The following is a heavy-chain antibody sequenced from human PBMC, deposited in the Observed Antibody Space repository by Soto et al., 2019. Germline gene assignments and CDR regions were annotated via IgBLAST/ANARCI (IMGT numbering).Heavy chain of an antibody. V-gene: IGHV1-18*01. J-gene: IGHJ5*02. CDR3: ARVVPGAEAWFGP. D-gene: IGHD2-2*01. CDR2: ISLYSDGT. Sequence: QVQLVQSGGEVKRPGASVKVSCKTSGYTFSNYGITWVRQAPGQPLEWLGWISLYSDGTNYAQKFQGRVSMTTDTSTTTAYMGLRSLRSDDTAVYYCARVVPGAEAWFGPWGQGTLVTVCS. CDR1: GYTFSNYG.